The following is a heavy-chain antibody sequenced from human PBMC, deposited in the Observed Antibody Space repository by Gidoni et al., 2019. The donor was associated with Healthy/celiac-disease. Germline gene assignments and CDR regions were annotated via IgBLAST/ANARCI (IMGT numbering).Heavy chain of an antibody. CDR3: ASFQLLGGIAVAVFGAFDI. J-gene: IGHJ3*02. D-gene: IGHD6-19*01. CDR1: GFTFSSYA. CDR2: ISGSGGST. V-gene: IGHV3-23*01. Sequence: EVQLLESGGGLVQPGGSLRLSCAASGFTFSSYAIGWVRQAPGKGLEWVSAISGSGGSTYYADSVKGRFTISRDNSKNTLYLQMNSLRAEDTAVYYCASFQLLGGIAVAVFGAFDIWGQGTMVTVSS.